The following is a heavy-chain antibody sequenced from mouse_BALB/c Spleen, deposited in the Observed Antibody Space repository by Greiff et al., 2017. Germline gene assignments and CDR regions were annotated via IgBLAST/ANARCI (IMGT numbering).Heavy chain of an antibody. J-gene: IGHJ2*01. CDR3: AREGVITTSHFDY. V-gene: IGHV2-9*02. CDR2: IWAGGST. CDR1: GFSLTSYG. D-gene: IGHD2-4*01. Sequence: VKLMESGPGLVAPSQSLSITCTVSGFSLTSYGVHWVRQPPGKGLEWLGVIWAGGSTNYNSALMSRLSISKDNSKSQVFLKMNSLQTDDTAMYYCAREGVITTSHFDYWGQGTTLTVSS.